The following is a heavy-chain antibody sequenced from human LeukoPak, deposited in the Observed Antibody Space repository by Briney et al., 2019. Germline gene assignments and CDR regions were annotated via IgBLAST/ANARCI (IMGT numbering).Heavy chain of an antibody. CDR2: IYYSGST. CDR3: AILGTDYDSWSGTPGRAFDI. D-gene: IGHD3-3*01. Sequence: SETLSLTCTVSGGSISSGDYYWSWIRQPPGKGLEWIGYIYYSGSTYYNPSLKSRVTISVDTSKNQFSLKLSSVTAADTAVYYCAILGTDYDSWSGTPGRAFDIWGQGTMVTVSS. V-gene: IGHV4-30-4*08. CDR1: GGSISSGDYY. J-gene: IGHJ3*02.